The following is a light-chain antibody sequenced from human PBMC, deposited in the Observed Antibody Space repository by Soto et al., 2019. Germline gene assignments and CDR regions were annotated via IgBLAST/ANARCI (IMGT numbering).Light chain of an antibody. CDR1: KNDIGVYDF. J-gene: IGLJ1*01. CDR3: KSYAGSNTYV. V-gene: IGLV2-8*01. CDR2: EVV. Sequence: QSALTQPPSASGSPGQSVTISCTGTKNDIGVYDFVSWYQHHPGKAPRLIIYEVVQRPSRVPDRFSGSKSGNTASLTVSGLQAADEADYFCKSYAGSNTYVFGSGTKGTV.